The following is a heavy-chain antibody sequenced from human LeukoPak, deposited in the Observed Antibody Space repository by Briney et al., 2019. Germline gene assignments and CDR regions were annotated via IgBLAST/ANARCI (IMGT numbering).Heavy chain of an antibody. CDR2: IFPSGGEI. D-gene: IGHD6-19*01. V-gene: IGHV3-23*01. CDR3: ARSSGTDSGWWYWFDP. J-gene: IGHJ5*02. Sequence: GGSLRLSCAASGFTFSTFAMIWVRQPPGKGLEWVSSIFPSGGEIHYADSVRGRFTISRDNSKNTLYLQMNSLRAEDTAVYYCARSSGTDSGWWYWFDPWGQGTLVTVSS. CDR1: GFTFSTFA.